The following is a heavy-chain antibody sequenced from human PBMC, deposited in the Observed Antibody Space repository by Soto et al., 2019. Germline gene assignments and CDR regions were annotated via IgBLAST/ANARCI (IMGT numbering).Heavy chain of an antibody. D-gene: IGHD4-17*01. CDR1: GFTFSSYS. CDR3: AILSYGDYDDAFDT. J-gene: IGHJ3*02. Sequence: EVQLVESGGGLVKPGGSLRLSCAASGFTFSSYSMNWVRQAPGKGLEWVSSITSSSSYIYYADSVKGRFTISRDNAKKSLYLQMNSLRAEDTAVYYCAILSYGDYDDAFDTWGQGTMVTVSS. V-gene: IGHV3-21*01. CDR2: ITSSSSYI.